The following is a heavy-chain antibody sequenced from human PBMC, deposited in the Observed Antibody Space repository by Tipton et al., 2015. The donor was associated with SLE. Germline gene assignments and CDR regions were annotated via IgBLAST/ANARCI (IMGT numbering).Heavy chain of an antibody. J-gene: IGHJ4*02. CDR2: IYYSGST. CDR1: GGSISSHY. D-gene: IGHD1-20*01. CDR3: ARSITGTTEDYFDY. Sequence: TLSLTCTVSGGSISSHYWSWIRQPPGKGLEWIGYIYYSGSTNYNPSLKSRVTLSVDTSKNQFSLKLSSVTAADTAVYYCARSITGTTEDYFDYWGQGTLVTVSS. V-gene: IGHV4-59*11.